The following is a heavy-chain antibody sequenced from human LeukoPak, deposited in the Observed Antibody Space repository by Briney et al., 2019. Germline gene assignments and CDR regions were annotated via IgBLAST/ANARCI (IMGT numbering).Heavy chain of an antibody. V-gene: IGHV3-33*01. J-gene: IGHJ4*02. Sequence: PGGSLRLSCAASGFTFSSYGMYWVRQAPGKGLEWVAVIWYDGSNKYYADSMKGRFTISRDNFKNTLYLQVNSLRAEDTAVYYCARGDPRRFGGVIGDLDYWGQGTLVTVSS. D-gene: IGHD3-16*02. CDR1: GFTFSSYG. CDR2: IWYDGSNK. CDR3: ARGDPRRFGGVIGDLDY.